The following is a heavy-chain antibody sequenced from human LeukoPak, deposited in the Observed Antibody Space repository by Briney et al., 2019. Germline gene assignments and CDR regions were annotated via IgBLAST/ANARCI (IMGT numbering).Heavy chain of an antibody. CDR3: ARASGSYGSGSYYYYGMDV. D-gene: IGHD3-10*01. J-gene: IGHJ6*04. CDR1: GYSLSSGYS. CDR2: IFHSGGT. V-gene: IGHV4-38-2*01. Sequence: SETLCLTCAVSGYSLSSGYSWGWIRQPPGRGREWIGSIFHSGGTYYNPSLKSRVKMSLDTSTNQISLKLSSVTAADTGVYYCARASGSYGSGSYYYYGMDVWGKGTRVTVSS.